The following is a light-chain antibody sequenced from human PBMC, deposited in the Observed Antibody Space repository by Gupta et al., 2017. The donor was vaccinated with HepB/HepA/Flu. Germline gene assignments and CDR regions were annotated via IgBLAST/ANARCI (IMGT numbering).Light chain of an antibody. J-gene: IGLJ2*01. V-gene: IGLV3-19*01. CDR1: SLRSYY. Sequence: SSSLTPSPAVSVALGQTVRITCQGYSLRSYYARWYQQKPGPAPVLVIYGKNNRPSGIPDRFSGSSSGNKASLTITGGQAEDEDEYYCNARDSSGKLEVVGGGNKLTVL. CDR2: GKN. CDR3: NARDSSGKLEV.